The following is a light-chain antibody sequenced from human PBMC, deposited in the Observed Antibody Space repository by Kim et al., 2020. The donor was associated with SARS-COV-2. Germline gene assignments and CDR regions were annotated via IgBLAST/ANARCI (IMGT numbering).Light chain of an antibody. V-gene: IGKV1-17*01. CDR3: QHHNSYLWT. CDR1: QGIRSD. J-gene: IGKJ1*01. CDR2: AAS. Sequence: DIQMTQSPSSLSASVGDRDTITCRASQGIRSDLGWYQQKPGKAPKRLIYAASSLQSGVPPRFSGSGSGTEFNLTVSSLQPEDFATYYCQHHNSYLWTFGQGTKVDIK.